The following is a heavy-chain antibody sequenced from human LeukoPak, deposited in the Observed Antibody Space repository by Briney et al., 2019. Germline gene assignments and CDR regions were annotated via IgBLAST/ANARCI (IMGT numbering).Heavy chain of an antibody. J-gene: IGHJ4*02. Sequence: PSEPLSLTCTVSGGSVSSSSFYWGWVRQPPGKGLEWIASVSYTGRSFPRPSLKERVPMSVDTFNIHFSLKLSSVTAADTAVYYCARRFLAGNCFDYWGQGALVTVSS. CDR3: ARRFLAGNCFDY. CDR2: VSYTGRS. CDR1: GGSVSSSSFY. D-gene: IGHD3-3*01. V-gene: IGHV4-39*02.